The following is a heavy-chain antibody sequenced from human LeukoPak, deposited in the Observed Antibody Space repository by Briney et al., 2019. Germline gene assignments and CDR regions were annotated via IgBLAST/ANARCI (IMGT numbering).Heavy chain of an antibody. CDR1: GSYW. Sequence: PGGSLRLSCAASGSYWMHWVRQAPGKGLVWVSHINSDGSWTSYADSVKGRFTISKDNARNTVYLQMNNLRAEDTAVYYCVSFYETYWGRGTLVTVSS. J-gene: IGHJ4*02. V-gene: IGHV3-74*01. CDR2: INSDGSWT. D-gene: IGHD2/OR15-2a*01. CDR3: VSFYETY.